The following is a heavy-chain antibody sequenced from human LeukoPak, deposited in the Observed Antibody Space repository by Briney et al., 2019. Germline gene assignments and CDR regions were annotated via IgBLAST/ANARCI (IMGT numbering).Heavy chain of an antibody. J-gene: IGHJ4*02. D-gene: IGHD5-24*01. V-gene: IGHV3-23*01. Sequence: GGSLRLSCAASGFTFSSYAMSWVRQAPGKGLEWVSVVSGSGGSTYYADSVKGRFTISRDNSKNTLYLQMNSLRAENTAVYYCAKDEMATIRGAFDCWGQGTLVTVSS. CDR2: VSGSGGST. CDR3: AKDEMATIRGAFDC. CDR1: GFTFSSYA.